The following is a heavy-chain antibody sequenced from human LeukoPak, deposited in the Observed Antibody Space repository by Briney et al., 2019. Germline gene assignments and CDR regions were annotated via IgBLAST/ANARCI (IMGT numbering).Heavy chain of an antibody. J-gene: IGHJ5*02. CDR1: GYTFTGYY. V-gene: IGHV1-2*02. CDR2: INPNSGGT. CDR3: ARGTSYYYGSGSYYSWFDP. D-gene: IGHD3-10*01. Sequence: AASVTVSCKASGYTFTGYYMHWVRQAPGQGLEWMGWINPNSGGTNYAQKFQGRVTMTRDTSISTAYMELSRLRSDDTAVYYCARGTSYYYGSGSYYSWFDPWGQGTLVTVSS.